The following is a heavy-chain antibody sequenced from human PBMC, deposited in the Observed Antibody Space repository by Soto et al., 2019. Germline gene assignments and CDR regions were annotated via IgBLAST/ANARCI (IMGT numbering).Heavy chain of an antibody. CDR2: ISRGSDYI. J-gene: IGHJ5*02. V-gene: IGHV3-21*01. CDR3: AKDSGCVDDACAYDP. Sequence: EVQLVESGGSLVKPGGSLRLTCAASGFTFSGYTMNWVRQAPGEGLEWVSSISRGSDYIFYADSVKGRFTISRDNARNTLYLQMSSLRAEDTAVYYCAKDSGCVDDACAYDPWGQGTLVTVSS. D-gene: IGHD2-21*02. CDR1: GFTFSGYT.